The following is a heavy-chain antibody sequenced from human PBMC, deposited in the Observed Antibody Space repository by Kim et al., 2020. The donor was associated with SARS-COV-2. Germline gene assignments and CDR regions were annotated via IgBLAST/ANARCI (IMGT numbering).Heavy chain of an antibody. V-gene: IGHV4-4*02. CDR2: IYHTGST. CDR1: GGSISSVNF. Sequence: SETLSLTCAVSGGSISSVNFFSWVRQPPGKGLEWVGEIYHTGSTNYNPSLKSRVTISLDKSKNQLSLTLSSVTAADTAIYYCARRKGGIAETGSVFDYWGQGTLVTVSS. D-gene: IGHD6-13*01. CDR3: ARRKGGIAETGSVFDY. J-gene: IGHJ4*02.